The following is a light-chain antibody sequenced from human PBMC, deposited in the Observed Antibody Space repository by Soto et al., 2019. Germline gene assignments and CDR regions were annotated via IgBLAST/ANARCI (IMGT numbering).Light chain of an antibody. CDR2: YDG. V-gene: IGLV3-21*04. CDR3: QVGVSSSDHQAV. J-gene: IGLJ3*02. CDR1: NIESKS. Sequence: SYELTQPPSVSVAPGKTARITCGGYNIESKSVHWYQQKPGQAPVLVIYYDGDRPSGIPERISGSNSGNTATLPISGVEAGEGADYYCQVGVSSSDHQAVFGGGPKRTVL.